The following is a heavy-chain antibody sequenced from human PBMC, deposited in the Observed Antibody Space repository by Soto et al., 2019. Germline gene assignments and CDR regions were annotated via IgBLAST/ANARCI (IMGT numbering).Heavy chain of an antibody. CDR2: ISGSGDST. V-gene: IGHV3-23*01. Sequence: EVQLLESGGGLVQPGGSLRLSCAASGFTFSSYAMRWVRQAPGKGLDWVSAISGSGDSTYYADSVTGRFTTSRDNSKNMLYLQMNSMKAEETAVYYCARRGSGSYYDYWGQGTLVTVSS. CDR1: GFTFSSYA. J-gene: IGHJ4*02. CDR3: ARRGSGSYYDY. D-gene: IGHD1-26*01.